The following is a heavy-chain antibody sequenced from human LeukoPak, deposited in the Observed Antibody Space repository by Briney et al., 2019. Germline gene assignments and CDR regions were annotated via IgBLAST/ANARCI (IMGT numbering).Heavy chain of an antibody. D-gene: IGHD5-12*01. CDR2: ISYDGSNN. V-gene: IGHV3-30*18. J-gene: IGHJ4*02. Sequence: GGSLRLSCAASGFTFNTYGMHWVRQAPGKGLEWVAIISYDGSNNYYADSVKGRFTISRDNSKNTLYLQMNSLRGEDTAVYYCAKDQGAYDPEYYFDYWGQGALVTVSS. CDR3: AKDQGAYDPEYYFDY. CDR1: GFTFNTYG.